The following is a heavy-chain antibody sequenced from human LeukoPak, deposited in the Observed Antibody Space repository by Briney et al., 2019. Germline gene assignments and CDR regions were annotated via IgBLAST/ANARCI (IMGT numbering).Heavy chain of an antibody. Sequence: GGSLRLSCAASGFTFSSYEMNWVRQAPGKGLEWVSYISSSGSTIYYADSVKGRFTISRDNAKNSLYLQMNSLRAEDAAVYYCAREFRYARGFDYWGQGTLVTVSS. CDR3: AREFRYARGFDY. D-gene: IGHD2-8*01. CDR2: ISSSGSTI. J-gene: IGHJ4*02. CDR1: GFTFSSYE. V-gene: IGHV3-48*03.